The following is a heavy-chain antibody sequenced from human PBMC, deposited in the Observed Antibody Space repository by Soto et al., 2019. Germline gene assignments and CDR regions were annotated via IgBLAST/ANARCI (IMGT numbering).Heavy chain of an antibody. Sequence: PGGSLRLSCAASGFTFSSYWMHWVRQAPGKGLVWVSRINSDGSSTSYADSVKGRFTISRDNAKNTLYLQMNSLRTEDTAVYYCARDPPPNLNRIDHSYYYYGMAVWGQGTTVTVSS. CDR1: GFTFSSYW. D-gene: IGHD3-9*01. J-gene: IGHJ6*02. V-gene: IGHV3-74*01. CDR3: ARDPPPNLNRIDHSYYYYGMAV. CDR2: INSDGSST.